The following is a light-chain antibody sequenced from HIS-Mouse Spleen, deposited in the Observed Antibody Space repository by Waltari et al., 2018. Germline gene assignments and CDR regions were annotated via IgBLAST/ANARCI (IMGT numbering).Light chain of an antibody. CDR1: QSVLYSSNNKNY. V-gene: IGKV4-1*01. Sequence: DIVMTQSPDSLAVSLGERATINCKSSQSVLYSSNNKNYLAWYQQKPGQPPKLLIDWASTRESGVPDRFSGSGSVTDFTLTISSLQAEDVAVYYCQQYYSTPFTFGPGTKVDIK. CDR3: QQYYSTPFT. CDR2: WAS. J-gene: IGKJ3*01.